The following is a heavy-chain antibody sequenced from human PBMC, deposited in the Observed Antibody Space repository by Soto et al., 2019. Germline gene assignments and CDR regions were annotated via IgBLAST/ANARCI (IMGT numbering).Heavy chain of an antibody. J-gene: IGHJ4*02. D-gene: IGHD2-21*02. CDR2: IIPILGIA. Sequence: SVKVSCKASGGTFSSYTISWVRQAPGQGLEWMGRIIPILGIANYAQKFQGRVTITADKSTSTAYMELSSLRSEDTAVYYCARGGVVVTAIFDYWGQGTLVTVSS. V-gene: IGHV1-69*02. CDR1: GGTFSSYT. CDR3: ARGGVVVTAIFDY.